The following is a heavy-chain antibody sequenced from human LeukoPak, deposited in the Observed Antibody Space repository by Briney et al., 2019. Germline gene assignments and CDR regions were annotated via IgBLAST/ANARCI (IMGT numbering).Heavy chain of an antibody. CDR3: GKWKYSTSGFEDY. Sequence: GGSLRLSCAASGFTFSSYAMHWVRQAPGKGLEWVAVISYDGSNKYYADSVKGRFTISRDNSKNTLYLQVNSLRAEDTAVYYCGKWKYSTSGFEDYWGQGTLVTVSS. CDR2: ISYDGSNK. V-gene: IGHV3-30*04. D-gene: IGHD2-2*01. J-gene: IGHJ4*02. CDR1: GFTFSSYA.